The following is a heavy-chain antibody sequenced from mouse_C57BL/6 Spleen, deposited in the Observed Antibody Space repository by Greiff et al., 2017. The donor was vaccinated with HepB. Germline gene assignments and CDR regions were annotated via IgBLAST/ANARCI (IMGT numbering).Heavy chain of an antibody. Sequence: QVQLKQSGPELVKPGASVKLSCKASGYTFTSYDINWVKQRPGQGLEWIGWIYPRDGSTKYNEKFKGKATLTVDTSSSTAYMELHSLTSEDSAVYFCARSSYDGGFAYWGQGTLVTVSA. CDR1: GYTFTSYD. CDR2: IYPRDGST. D-gene: IGHD2-12*01. V-gene: IGHV1-85*01. CDR3: ARSSYDGGFAY. J-gene: IGHJ3*01.